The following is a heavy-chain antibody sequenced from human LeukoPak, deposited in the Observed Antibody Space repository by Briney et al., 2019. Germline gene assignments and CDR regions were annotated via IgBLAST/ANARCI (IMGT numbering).Heavy chain of an antibody. D-gene: IGHD2-15*01. V-gene: IGHV1-2*02. J-gene: IGHJ5*02. CDR3: ARVVVVAANNWFDP. Sequence: ASVKVSCKASGYTFTGDYMHWVRQAPGQGLEWMGWINPNSGGTNYAQKFQGRVTMTRDTSISTAYMELSRLRSDDTAVYYCARVVVVAANNWFDPWGQGTLVTVSS. CDR1: GYTFTGDY. CDR2: INPNSGGT.